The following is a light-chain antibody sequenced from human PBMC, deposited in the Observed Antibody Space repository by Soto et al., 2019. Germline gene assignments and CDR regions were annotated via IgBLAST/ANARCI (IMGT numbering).Light chain of an antibody. J-gene: IGKJ4*01. CDR3: QQRSNWPLT. V-gene: IGKV3-11*01. CDR2: DAS. Sequence: EIVLTQSPATLSLSPGERATLSCRASQSVSSHLAWYQQKPGQAPRLLIYDASNRATGIPARFSGSGSGTDFTLTIISLEPEDFAVYYCQQRSNWPLTFGGGTEVEIK. CDR1: QSVSSH.